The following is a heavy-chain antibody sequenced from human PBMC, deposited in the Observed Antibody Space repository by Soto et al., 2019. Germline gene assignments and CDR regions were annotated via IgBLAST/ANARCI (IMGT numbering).Heavy chain of an antibody. CDR3: AKDSIVVVTATVPH. V-gene: IGHV3-23*01. D-gene: IGHD2-21*02. Sequence: PGGSLRLSCAASGFTLSSYAMSWVRQAPGKGLEWVSAISGSGGSTYYADSVKGRFTISRDNSKNTLYLQMNSLRAEDTAVYYCAKDSIVVVTATVPHWGQGTLVTVSS. J-gene: IGHJ4*02. CDR2: ISGSGGST. CDR1: GFTLSSYA.